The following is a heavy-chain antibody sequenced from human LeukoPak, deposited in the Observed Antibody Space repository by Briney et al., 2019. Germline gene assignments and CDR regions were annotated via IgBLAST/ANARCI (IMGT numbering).Heavy chain of an antibody. CDR1: GFTFSGSA. D-gene: IGHD2-2*01. CDR3: TRRGAPCSSTSCYPYFDY. J-gene: IGHJ4*02. V-gene: IGHV3-73*01. Sequence: GGSLKLSCAASGFTFSGSAMHWVSQASGKGLEWVGRIRSKANSYATAYAASVKGRFTISRDDSKNTAYLQMNSLKTEDTAVYYCTRRGAPCSSTSCYPYFDYWGQGTLVTVSS. CDR2: IRSKANSYAT.